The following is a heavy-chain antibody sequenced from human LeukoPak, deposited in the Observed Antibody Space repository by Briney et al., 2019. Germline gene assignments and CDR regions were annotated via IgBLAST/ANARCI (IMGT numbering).Heavy chain of an antibody. D-gene: IGHD3-10*01. CDR2: IHYSGST. CDR1: GGSIGSGGYY. J-gene: IGHJ4*02. V-gene: IGHV4-31*03. CDR3: ARVIVLRGRHIDS. Sequence: SETLSLTCTVSGGSIGSGGYYWSWIRQHPGKGLEWIGYIHYSGSTYYTASLKSRITISVATSKNQFALKLNSVTAADTAVYYCARVIVLRGRHIDSWGQGTLVTVSS.